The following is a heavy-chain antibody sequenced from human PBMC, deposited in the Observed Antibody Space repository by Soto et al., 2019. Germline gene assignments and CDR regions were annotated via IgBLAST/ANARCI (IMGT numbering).Heavy chain of an antibody. J-gene: IGHJ6*03. CDR2: IKSKPDGGTT. CDR1: GYAFDVAW. D-gene: IGHD3-22*01. CDR3: TTGRLDYYGNSYMDL. V-gene: IGHV3-15*01. Sequence: EMQLGESGGGLVQPGGSLRLSCAVSGYAFDVAWMNWVRQAPGKGLEWVGHIKSKPDGGTTGYAAPVKGRFTISRDDSTSTLYLQMNSLRTEDTGVYYCTTGRLDYYGNSYMDLWGKGTTVTVSS.